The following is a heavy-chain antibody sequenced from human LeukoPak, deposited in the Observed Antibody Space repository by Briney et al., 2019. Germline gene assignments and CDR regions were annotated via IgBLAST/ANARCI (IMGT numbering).Heavy chain of an antibody. CDR1: GFTFSSYA. Sequence: GGSLRLSCAASGFTFSSYAMSWVRQAPGKGLEWVSAISSSGGITYYADSVKGRFTVSRDNSKNTLCLQMNSLRAEDTAVYYCAKGTMDGGQYYYDSSGGQGTLVTVSS. J-gene: IGHJ4*02. CDR3: AKGTMDGGQYYYDSS. V-gene: IGHV3-23*01. D-gene: IGHD3-22*01. CDR2: ISSSGGIT.